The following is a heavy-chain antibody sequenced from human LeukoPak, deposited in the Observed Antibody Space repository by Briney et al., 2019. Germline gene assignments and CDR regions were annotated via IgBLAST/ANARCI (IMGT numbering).Heavy chain of an antibody. J-gene: IGHJ4*02. CDR1: GYTFTGYY. V-gene: IGHV1-2*06. CDR2: INPNSGGT. CDR3: ARARITIFGVVYPPDY. Sequence: ASVKVSCKASGYTFTGYYMHWVRQAPGQGLEWMGRINPNSGGTNYAQKFQGRVTMTRDTSISTAYMELSRLRSEDTAVYYCARARITIFGVVYPPDYWGQGTLVTVSS. D-gene: IGHD3-3*01.